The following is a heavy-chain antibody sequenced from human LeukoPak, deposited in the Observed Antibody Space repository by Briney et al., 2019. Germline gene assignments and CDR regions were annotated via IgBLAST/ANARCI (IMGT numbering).Heavy chain of an antibody. CDR1: GGSFSGYY. V-gene: IGHV4-34*01. D-gene: IGHD2-2*02. J-gene: IGHJ4*02. CDR3: ATPYCSSTSCYKSFDY. CDR2: INHSGST. Sequence: SETLSLTRAVYGGSFSGYYWSWIRQPPGKGLEWIGEINHSGSTNYNPSLKSRVTISVDTSKNQFSLKLSSVTAADTAVYYCATPYCSSTSCYKSFDYWGQGTLVTVSS.